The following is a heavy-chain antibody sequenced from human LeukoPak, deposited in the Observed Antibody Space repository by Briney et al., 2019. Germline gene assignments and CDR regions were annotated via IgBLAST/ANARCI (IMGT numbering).Heavy chain of an antibody. V-gene: IGHV3-74*01. J-gene: IGHJ4*02. D-gene: IGHD5-24*01. Sequence: PGGSLRLSCAASGFTFSSYWMHWVRQTPGQGLVWVPRITSDGTSTAYADSVKGRFTISRDNAKNTLYLQMNSLRAEDTAVYYCARVAGTYQASRCDYWGQGTLVTVSS. CDR3: ARVAGTYQASRCDY. CDR1: GFTFSSYW. CDR2: ITSDGTST.